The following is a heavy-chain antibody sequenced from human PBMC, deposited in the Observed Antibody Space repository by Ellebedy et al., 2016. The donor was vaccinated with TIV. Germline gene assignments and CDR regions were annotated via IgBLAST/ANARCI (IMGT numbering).Heavy chain of an antibody. V-gene: IGHV3-7*01. CDR1: GFTFSRYW. Sequence: GESLKISCAASGFTFSRYWMSWVRQAPGKGLEWMASIKQDGSEKHYVDSVKGRFTISRDNVNDSLFLQMNSLRAEDTAVYYSARDYLALRYFDWQNNYYFDLWGRGTPVTVSS. J-gene: IGHJ2*01. D-gene: IGHD3-9*01. CDR3: ARDYLALRYFDWQNNYYFDL. CDR2: IKQDGSEK.